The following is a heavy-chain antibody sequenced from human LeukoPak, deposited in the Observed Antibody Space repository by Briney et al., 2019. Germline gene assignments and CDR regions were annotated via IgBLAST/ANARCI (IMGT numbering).Heavy chain of an antibody. Sequence: ASVKVSCKASGYTFTGYCMHWVRQAPGQGLEWMGWINPKSGGTNYAQKFQGRVTMTRDTSISTAYMELSRLRSDDTAVYYCASPRIAAADPYYYYYMDVWGKGTTVTVSS. D-gene: IGHD6-13*01. CDR2: INPKSGGT. CDR3: ASPRIAAADPYYYYYMDV. J-gene: IGHJ6*03. V-gene: IGHV1-2*02. CDR1: GYTFTGYC.